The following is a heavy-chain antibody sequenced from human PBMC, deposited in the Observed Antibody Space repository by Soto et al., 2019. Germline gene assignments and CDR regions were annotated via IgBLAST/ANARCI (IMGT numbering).Heavy chain of an antibody. CDR3: ARDPSGPGGDS. Sequence: GESLKISCKGSGYSFTSFWIGWVRQMPGKGLEWMGIIYPGDSDTTYSPSFEGQVTISADKSISTAYLQWRSLKASDTAMYYCARDPSGPGGDSWGQGTLVTVSS. D-gene: IGHD2-15*01. V-gene: IGHV5-51*01. J-gene: IGHJ4*02. CDR2: IYPGDSDT. CDR1: GYSFTSFW.